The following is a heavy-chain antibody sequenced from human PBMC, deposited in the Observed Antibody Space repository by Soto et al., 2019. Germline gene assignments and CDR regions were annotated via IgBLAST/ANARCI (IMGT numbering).Heavy chain of an antibody. CDR2: FYYSGST. CDR3: ARGTGGYSYGYVPHFDY. V-gene: IGHV4-59*01. D-gene: IGHD5-18*01. J-gene: IGHJ4*02. Sequence: QVQLQESGPGLVKPSETLSLTCTVSGGSISSDYWSWIRQSPGKGLEWIGYFYYSGSTDYNPSLESRVTISVDTSKNQFSLKLTSVTAADTAVYYCARGTGGYSYGYVPHFDYWGQGTLVTVSS. CDR1: GGSISSDY.